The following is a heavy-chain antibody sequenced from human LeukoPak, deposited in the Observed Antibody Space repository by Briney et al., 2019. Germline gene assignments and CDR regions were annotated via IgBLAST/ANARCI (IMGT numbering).Heavy chain of an antibody. V-gene: IGHV1-46*01. CDR2: VSPSGAT. D-gene: IGHD4-17*01. CDR3: AKDSGAYGPDY. J-gene: IGHJ4*02. Sequence: ASVKVSCKASGYTFTSYYMHQVRQAPGQGLEWMGQVSPSGATTYAQKFRGRVIMTRDTSTSTLNMELSDLTSEDTAVYHCAKDSGAYGPDYWGQGTLLTVSS. CDR1: GYTFTSYY.